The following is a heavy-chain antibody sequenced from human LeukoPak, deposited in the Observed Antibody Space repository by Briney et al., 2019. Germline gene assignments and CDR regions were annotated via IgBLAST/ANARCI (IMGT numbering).Heavy chain of an antibody. CDR1: VYTFTGYY. J-gene: IGHJ6*03. Sequence: ASVTVSCTASVYTFTGYYMHWVRQAPGQGLEWMGWINPNSGGTNYAQKFQGRVTMTRDTSISTAYMELSRLRSDDTAVYYCARDHDILTGYSEYYYYYYYMDVWGKGTTVTVSS. CDR3: ARDHDILTGYSEYYYYYYYMDV. D-gene: IGHD3-9*01. V-gene: IGHV1-2*02. CDR2: INPNSGGT.